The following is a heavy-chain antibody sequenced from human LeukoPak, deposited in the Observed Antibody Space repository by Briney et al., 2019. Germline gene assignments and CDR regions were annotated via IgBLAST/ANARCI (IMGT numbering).Heavy chain of an antibody. CDR3: AGTEMATIFLKYYYYYYYMDV. CDR1: GGTFISYA. D-gene: IGHD5-24*01. Sequence: SVKVSCKASGGTFISYAISWVRQAPGQGLEWMGGIIPIFGTANYAQKFQGRVTITADKSTSTAYMELSSMRSEDTAVYYCAGTEMATIFLKYYYYYYYMDVWGKGTTVPVSS. V-gene: IGHV1-69*06. J-gene: IGHJ6*03. CDR2: IIPIFGTA.